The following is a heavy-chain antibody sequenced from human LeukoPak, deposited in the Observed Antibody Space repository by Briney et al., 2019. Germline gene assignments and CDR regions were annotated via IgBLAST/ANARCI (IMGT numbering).Heavy chain of an antibody. J-gene: IGHJ4*02. CDR3: ARGSGSYYFGG. CDR1: GYTFTSYG. CDR2: INPNSGGT. V-gene: IGHV1-2*02. D-gene: IGHD1-26*01. Sequence: ASVKVSCKASGYTFTSYGISWVRQAPGQGLEWMGWINPNSGGTNYAQKFQGRVTMTRDTSISTAYMELSRLRSDDTAVYYCARGSGSYYFGGWGQGTLVTVSS.